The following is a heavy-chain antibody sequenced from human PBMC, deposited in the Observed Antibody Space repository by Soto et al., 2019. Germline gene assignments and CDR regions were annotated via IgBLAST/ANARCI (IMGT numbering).Heavy chain of an antibody. D-gene: IGHD6-19*01. J-gene: IGHJ4*02. CDR1: GFTFSTYG. Sequence: EVQLLESGGGLVQPGGSLRLSCAASGFTFSTYGMSWVGQAPGKGLEWVSIISGSGGSTYYADTVKGRFTISRDNSKNTLYLQMNSLRAEDTAVYYCAKDPATIAVAGTFDYWGQGTLVIVSS. CDR3: AKDPATIAVAGTFDY. V-gene: IGHV3-23*01. CDR2: ISGSGGST.